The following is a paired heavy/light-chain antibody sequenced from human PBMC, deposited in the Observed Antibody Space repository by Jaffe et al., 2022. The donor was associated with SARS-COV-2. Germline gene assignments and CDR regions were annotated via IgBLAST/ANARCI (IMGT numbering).Heavy chain of an antibody. V-gene: IGHV2-26*01. D-gene: IGHD2-2*01. J-gene: IGHJ6*02. CDR2: IFSNDEK. CDR3: SRIEGYCSSASCYYSYGMDV. CDR1: GFSLSNARMG. Sequence: QVTLKESGPVLVKPTETLTLTCTVSGFSLSNARMGVSWIRQPPGKALEWLAHIFSNDEKSYSTSLKSRLTISKDTSKSQVVLTMTNMDPVDTATYYCSRIEGYCSSASCYYSYGMDVWGQGTTVTVSS.
Light chain of an antibody. CDR2: RNN. Sequence: QSMLTQPPSASGTPGQRVTISCSGSSSNIGTNYVYWYQQLPGTAPKLLIYRNNQRPSGVPDRFSGSKSGTSASLAISGLRSEDEADYYCAAWDDSLSGLYVFGTGTKVTVL. CDR3: AAWDDSLSGLYV. CDR1: SSNIGTNY. V-gene: IGLV1-47*01. J-gene: IGLJ1*01.